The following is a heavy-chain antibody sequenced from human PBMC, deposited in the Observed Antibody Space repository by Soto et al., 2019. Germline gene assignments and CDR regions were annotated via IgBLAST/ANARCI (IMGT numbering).Heavy chain of an antibody. J-gene: IGHJ5*02. Sequence: QLQLQESGPGLVKPSETLSLTCTVSVGSISSSRYYWGWIRQPPGKGLEWIGSIYYSEGTYYNPSLKSRVTMSVDTSKNQFSLKLSSVTAADTAVYYCAQGGSRPHPYNWFDPWGQGTLVTVSS. V-gene: IGHV4-39*01. D-gene: IGHD3-10*01. CDR1: VGSISSSRYY. CDR2: IYYSEGT. CDR3: AQGGSRPHPYNWFDP.